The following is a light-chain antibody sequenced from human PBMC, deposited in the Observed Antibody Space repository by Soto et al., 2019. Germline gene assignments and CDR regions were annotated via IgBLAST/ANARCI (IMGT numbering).Light chain of an antibody. J-gene: IGLJ2*01. CDR1: SSDVGGDHY. Sequence: QSALTQPPSVSGSPGQSVTISCTGTSSDVGGDHYVYWYQQYPGKAPKLVIYDVSNRPSGVSIRFSGSKSGATASLTISGVQAEDDADYYCCEYTLRSNLVFGGGTKLTVL. CDR3: CEYTLRSNLV. V-gene: IGLV2-14*03. CDR2: DVS.